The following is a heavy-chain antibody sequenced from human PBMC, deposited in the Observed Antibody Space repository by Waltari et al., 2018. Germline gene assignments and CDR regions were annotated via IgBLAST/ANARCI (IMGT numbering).Heavy chain of an antibody. Sequence: EVQLVESGGGVVKPGGSLRLSCSASGFTFSSLNMNWVRQAPGKGLEWVSIISYSSSYIYYADSVKGRFTVSRDNAKNSLYLQMNSLRAEDTAVYYCARDHEYGGKADYWGQGTLVTVSS. CDR3: ARDHEYGGKADY. D-gene: IGHD4-17*01. V-gene: IGHV3-21*01. CDR2: ISYSSSYI. J-gene: IGHJ4*02. CDR1: GFTFSSLN.